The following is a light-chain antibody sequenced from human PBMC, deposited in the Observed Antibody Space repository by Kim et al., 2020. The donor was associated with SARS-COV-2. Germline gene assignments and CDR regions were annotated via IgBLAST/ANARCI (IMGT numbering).Light chain of an antibody. CDR3: RVWDSSSDHWV. CDR2: YDS. J-gene: IGLJ3*02. Sequence: SYELTKPPSVSVAPGKTARITCGGNNIGSKSVHWYQQKPGQAPVLVIYYDSDRPSGIPERFSGSNSGNTATLTISRVEAGDEADYYCRVWDSSSDHWVFGGGTKLTVL. V-gene: IGLV3-21*04. CDR1: NIGSKS.